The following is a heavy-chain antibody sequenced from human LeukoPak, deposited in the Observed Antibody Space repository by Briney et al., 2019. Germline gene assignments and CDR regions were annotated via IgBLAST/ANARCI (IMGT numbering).Heavy chain of an antibody. CDR3: ASRLAVAGNNWFDP. CDR1: GGSFSGYY. CDR2: INHSGST. Sequence: SETLSLTCAVYGGSFSGYYWSWIRQPPGKGLEWIGEINHSGSTNYNPSLKSRVTISVDTSKNQFSLKLSSVTAADTAVYYCASRLAVAGNNWFDPWGQGTLVTVSS. D-gene: IGHD6-19*01. J-gene: IGHJ5*02. V-gene: IGHV4-34*01.